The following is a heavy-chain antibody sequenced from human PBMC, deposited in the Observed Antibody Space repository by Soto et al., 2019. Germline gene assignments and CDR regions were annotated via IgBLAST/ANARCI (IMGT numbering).Heavy chain of an antibody. CDR1: GFTFSSYG. Sequence: GGSLRLSCAASGFTFSSYGMHWVRQAPGKGLEWVAVISYDGSNKYYADSVKGRFTISRDNSKNTLYLQMNSLRAEDTAVYYCAKNSLDNWNYDLDYWGQGTLVTVYS. CDR3: AKNSLDNWNYDLDY. V-gene: IGHV3-30*18. J-gene: IGHJ4*02. D-gene: IGHD1-7*01. CDR2: ISYDGSNK.